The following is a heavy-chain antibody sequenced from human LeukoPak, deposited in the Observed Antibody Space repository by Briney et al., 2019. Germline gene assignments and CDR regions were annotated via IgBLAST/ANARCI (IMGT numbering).Heavy chain of an antibody. D-gene: IGHD6-13*01. CDR2: IIPILGIA. CDR3: ADSSSWSGVN. J-gene: IGHJ4*02. CDR1: GGTFNTYA. Sequence: SVTVSCTASGGTFNTYAISWVRHAPGQGREWMGRIIPILGIANYAQKFQGRVTITADKSTSTAYMELSSLRSEDTAVYYCADSSSWSGVNWGQGTLVTVSS. V-gene: IGHV1-69*04.